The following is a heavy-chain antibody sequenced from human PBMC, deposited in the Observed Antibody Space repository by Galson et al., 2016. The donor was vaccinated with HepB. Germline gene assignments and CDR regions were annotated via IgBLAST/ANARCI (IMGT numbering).Heavy chain of an antibody. CDR2: ISRSGDST. CDR1: GFTFRNYG. CDR3: AKRHEYCPPVGCSVDY. J-gene: IGHJ4*02. V-gene: IGHV3-23*01. Sequence: SLRLSCAASGFTFRNYGMTWVRQTPGKGLEVVSSISRSGDSTDYADSVKGRFTISRDNSNNMLFLQMDSLRPDDTAVYYCAKRHEYCPPVGCSVDYWGQGTLVAVS. D-gene: IGHD2/OR15-2a*01.